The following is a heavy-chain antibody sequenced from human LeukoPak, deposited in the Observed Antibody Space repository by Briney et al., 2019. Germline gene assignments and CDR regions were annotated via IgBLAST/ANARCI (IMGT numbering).Heavy chain of an antibody. D-gene: IGHD6-19*01. CDR1: GFTFSSYA. J-gene: IGHJ5*02. CDR3: AKSSHKGIAVAGGDP. V-gene: IGHV3-23*01. Sequence: GGSLRLSCAASGFTFSSYAMSWVRQAPGKGLKWVSAISGSGSSTYYADSVKGRFTISRDNSENTLYLQMNSLRAEDTAVYYCAKSSHKGIAVAGGDPWGQGTLVTVSS. CDR2: ISGSGSST.